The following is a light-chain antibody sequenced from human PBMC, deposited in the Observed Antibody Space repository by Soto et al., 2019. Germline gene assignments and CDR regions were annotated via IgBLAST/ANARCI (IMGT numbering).Light chain of an antibody. J-gene: IGKJ2*01. Sequence: AIRMTQSPSSLSASIGDRVTITCRASHVVSNYLAWYQQKPGKAPKALIYAASFLQSGVPSRFSGSGSGPDFSLPISFLQSEDFATYYCQHYYSYPYTFGQGTTLQMK. V-gene: IGKV1-8*01. CDR1: HVVSNY. CDR2: AAS. CDR3: QHYYSYPYT.